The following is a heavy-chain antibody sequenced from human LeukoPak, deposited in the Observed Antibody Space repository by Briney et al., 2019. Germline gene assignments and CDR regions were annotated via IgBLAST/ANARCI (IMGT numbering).Heavy chain of an antibody. CDR2: ISSSGSTI. CDR1: GFTFSSYE. J-gene: IGHJ4*02. Sequence: GGSLRLSCAASGFTFSSYEMNWARQAPGKGLEWVSYISSSGSTIYYADSVKGRFTISRDNAKNSLYLQMNSLRAEDTAVYYCARDHIGSGWVDYWGQGTLVTVSS. D-gene: IGHD6-19*01. V-gene: IGHV3-48*03. CDR3: ARDHIGSGWVDY.